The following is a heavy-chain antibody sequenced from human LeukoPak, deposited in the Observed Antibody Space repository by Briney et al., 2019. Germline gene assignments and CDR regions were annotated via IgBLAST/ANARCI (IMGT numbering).Heavy chain of an antibody. CDR3: ARYCSGGSCYSAFDI. D-gene: IGHD2-15*01. V-gene: IGHV1-8*02. J-gene: IGHJ3*02. CDR1: GYTFTSYY. Sequence: ASVKVSCKASGYTFTSYYMHWVRQATGQGLEWMGWMNPNSGNTGYAQKFQGRVTMTRNTSISTAYMELSSLRSEDTAVYYCARYCSGGSCYSAFDIWGQGTMVTVSS. CDR2: MNPNSGNT.